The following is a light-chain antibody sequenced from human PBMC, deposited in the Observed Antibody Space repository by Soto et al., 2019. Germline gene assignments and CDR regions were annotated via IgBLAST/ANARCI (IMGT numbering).Light chain of an antibody. J-gene: IGKJ1*01. CDR1: QGVAND. Sequence: AIQMTQSPSSLSASVGDRITITCRASQGVANDLGWYQHKPGKAPNLLIYAASSLQSGVPSRFSGSGSGTDFTLTISSLQPEDFATYYCLQEHTFPWTFGQGTKVDIK. V-gene: IGKV1-6*01. CDR2: AAS. CDR3: LQEHTFPWT.